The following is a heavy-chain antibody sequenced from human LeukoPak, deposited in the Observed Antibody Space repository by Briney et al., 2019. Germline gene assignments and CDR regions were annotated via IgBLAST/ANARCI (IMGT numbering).Heavy chain of an antibody. J-gene: IGHJ5*02. CDR2: IIPIFGIA. Sequence: SVKVSCKASGGTFSSYAISWVRQAPGQGLEWMGRIIPIFGIANYAQKFQGRVTIAADKSTSTAYMELSSLRSEDTAVYYCARGSYYYDSSGPEAPWGQGTLVTVSS. CDR3: ARGSYYYDSSGPEAP. D-gene: IGHD3-22*01. V-gene: IGHV1-69*04. CDR1: GGTFSSYA.